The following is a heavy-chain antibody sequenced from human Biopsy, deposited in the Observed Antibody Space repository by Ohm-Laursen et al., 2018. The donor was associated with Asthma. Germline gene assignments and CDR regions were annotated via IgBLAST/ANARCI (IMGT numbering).Heavy chain of an antibody. CDR3: ARKARHGDYDFDY. CDR1: GFTFSSYG. CDR2: IWYDGSNK. V-gene: IGHV3-33*01. Sequence: SLRLSCAASGFTFSSYGMHWVRQAPGKGLEWVAVIWYDGSNKYYADSVKGRFTISRDNSKNTLYLQMNSLRAEDTAVYYCARKARHGDYDFDYWGQGTLVTVSA. D-gene: IGHD4-17*01. J-gene: IGHJ4*02.